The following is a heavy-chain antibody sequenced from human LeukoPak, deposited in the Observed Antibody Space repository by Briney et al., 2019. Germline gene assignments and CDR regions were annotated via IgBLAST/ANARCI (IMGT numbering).Heavy chain of an antibody. CDR1: GGSISSSSYY. CDR3: ARTGYSGYDYYFDY. J-gene: IGHJ4*02. D-gene: IGHD5-12*01. V-gene: IGHV4-39*01. Sequence: SETLSLTCTVSGGSISSSSYYWGWIRQPPGKGLEWIGSIYYSGSTYYNPSLKSRVTISVDTSKNQFSLKLSSVTAADTAVYYCARTGYSGYDYYFDYWGQGTLVTVSS. CDR2: IYYSGST.